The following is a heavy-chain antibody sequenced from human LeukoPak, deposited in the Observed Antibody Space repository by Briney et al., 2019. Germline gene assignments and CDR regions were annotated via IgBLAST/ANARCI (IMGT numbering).Heavy chain of an antibody. CDR3: ARAVTMIVVGYFDY. Sequence: PSETLSLTCAVSGYSISSGYYWGWIRQPPGKGLEWNGSIYHSGSTYYNPSLKSRVTISVDTSKNQLSLKLSSVTAADTAVYYCARAVTMIVVGYFDYWGQGTLVTVSS. CDR1: GYSISSGYY. CDR2: IYHSGST. J-gene: IGHJ4*02. D-gene: IGHD3-22*01. V-gene: IGHV4-38-2*01.